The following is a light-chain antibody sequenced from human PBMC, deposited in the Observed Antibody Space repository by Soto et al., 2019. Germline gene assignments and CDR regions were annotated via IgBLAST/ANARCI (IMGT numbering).Light chain of an antibody. J-gene: IGKJ4*01. V-gene: IGKV1-12*01. CDR2: AAS. CDR1: QDISSL. Sequence: EIQMTHSPSSVSASVGYRVTITCLASQDISSLLAWYQQKPGNAPKVLIFAASTLQRGVPSRFSGSGSGTDFTLTISSLQPEDFATYFCQQADSFPLTFGGGTRWISN. CDR3: QQADSFPLT.